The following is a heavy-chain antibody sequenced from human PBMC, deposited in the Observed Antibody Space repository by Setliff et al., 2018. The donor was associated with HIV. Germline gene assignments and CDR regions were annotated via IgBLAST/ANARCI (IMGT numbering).Heavy chain of an antibody. V-gene: IGHV4-59*12. Sequence: SETLSLTCTVSGGSISGYYWSWIRQSPGKGLEWIGYIYYSGSTYYNPSLKSRVTISVDTSRNQFSLKLSSVTAADTAVYYCARDRSDYYNLPGYFDHWGQGTPVTVSS. CDR1: GGSISGYY. D-gene: IGHD3-3*01. J-gene: IGHJ4*02. CDR3: ARDRSDYYNLPGYFDH. CDR2: IYYSGST.